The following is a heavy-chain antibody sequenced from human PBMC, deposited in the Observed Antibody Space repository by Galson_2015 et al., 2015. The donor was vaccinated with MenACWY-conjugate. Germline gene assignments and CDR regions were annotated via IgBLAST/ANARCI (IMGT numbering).Heavy chain of an antibody. V-gene: IGHV3-23*01. D-gene: IGHD1-7*01. J-gene: IGHJ4*02. CDR1: GFTFSSYA. CDR2: ISGSGCRT. CDR3: AKDRLADAGTIDY. Sequence: SLRLSCAASGFTFSSYAMSWVRQAPGKGLEWVSAISGSGCRTYYADSVKGRFTISRDNSKNTLYLQMNSLRAEDTAVYYCAKDRLADAGTIDYWGQGTLVTVSS.